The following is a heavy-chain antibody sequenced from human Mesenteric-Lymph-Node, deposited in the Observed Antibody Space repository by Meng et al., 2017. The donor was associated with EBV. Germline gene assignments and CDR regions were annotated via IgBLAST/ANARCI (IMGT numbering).Heavy chain of an antibody. V-gene: IGHV4-30-4*01. Sequence: QGRRQDQGHGLVEPSPALSLTCPVSGGSISTGGYYWSWIRQPPGKGLEWIGYIYYSEDTYYNPSLKSRVTISVDTSKNQFSLKLSSVTAADTAVYYCVGGVAADGSVDYWGQGTLVTVSS. CDR3: VGGVAADGSVDY. CDR1: GGSISTGGYY. D-gene: IGHD6-13*01. CDR2: IYYSEDT. J-gene: IGHJ4*02.